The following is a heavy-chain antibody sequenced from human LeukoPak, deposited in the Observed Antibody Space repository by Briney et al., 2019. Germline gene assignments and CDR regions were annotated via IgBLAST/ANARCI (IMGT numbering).Heavy chain of an antibody. Sequence: ASVKVSCKASGYSFIRYALHWVRQAPGQRPEWMGWVNGGNDKTAYSKKFQGRVTMTEDTSTDTAYMELSSLRSEDTAVYYCATIGSNYFDYWGQGTLVTVSS. V-gene: IGHV1-3*01. CDR2: VNGGNDKT. CDR3: ATIGSNYFDY. J-gene: IGHJ4*02. CDR1: GYSFIRYA. D-gene: IGHD1-26*01.